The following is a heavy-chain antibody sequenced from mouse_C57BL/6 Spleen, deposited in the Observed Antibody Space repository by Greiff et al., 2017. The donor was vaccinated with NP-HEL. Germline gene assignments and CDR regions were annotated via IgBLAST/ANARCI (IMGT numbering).Heavy chain of an antibody. CDR2: IHPSDSDT. D-gene: IGHD2-4*01. V-gene: IGHV1-74*01. J-gene: IGHJ4*01. CDR3: AIDYPYYAMDY. CDR1: GYTFTSYW. Sequence: QVQLKQPGAELVKPGASVKVSCKASGYTFTSYWMHWVKQRPGQGLEWIGRIHPSDSDTNYNQKFKGKATLTVDKSSSTAYMQLSSLTSEDSAVYYCAIDYPYYAMDYWGQGTSVTVSS.